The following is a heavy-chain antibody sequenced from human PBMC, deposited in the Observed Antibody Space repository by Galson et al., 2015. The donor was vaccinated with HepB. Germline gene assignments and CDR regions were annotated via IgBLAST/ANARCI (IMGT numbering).Heavy chain of an antibody. V-gene: IGHV3-30*04. CDR1: GFTFSNYA. Sequence: SLRLSCAASGFTFSNYAVHWVRQAPGKGLEWVAVISHDGSNKYYADSVKGRFTISRDNSKNTLYLQMNSLRPDDTAVYYCARDLWGSSSWYSYAFDIWGQGTMVTVSS. J-gene: IGHJ3*02. D-gene: IGHD6-13*01. CDR3: ARDLWGSSSWYSYAFDI. CDR2: ISHDGSNK.